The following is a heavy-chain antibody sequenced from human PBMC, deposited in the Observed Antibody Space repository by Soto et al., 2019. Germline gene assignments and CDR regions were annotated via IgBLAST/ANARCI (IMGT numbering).Heavy chain of an antibody. V-gene: IGHV3-74*01. CDR3: ARPRTSDWAYDI. D-gene: IGHD3-9*01. J-gene: IGHJ3*02. CDR1: GFTFSSYW. CDR2: IKTDGSDT. Sequence: VQLEECGGGLVQPGGSLRLSCAASGFTFSSYWMHWVRQSPGKGLVWVSRIKTDGSDTHYADSVKGRFTISRDNAKNTLYLQMNSLRDEATAVYYCARPRTSDWAYDIWGQGTMVIVSS.